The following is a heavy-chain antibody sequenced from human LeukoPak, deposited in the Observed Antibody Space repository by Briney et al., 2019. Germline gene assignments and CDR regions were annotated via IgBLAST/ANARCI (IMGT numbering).Heavy chain of an antibody. CDR3: ARGAGYCSSTSCYVFSVDYYYYGMDV. J-gene: IGHJ6*02. CDR1: GYTFTSYG. CDR2: ISAYNGNT. Sequence: GASVKVSCKASGYTFTSYGISWVRQAPGQGLEWMGWISAYNGNTNYAQKLQGRVTMTTDTSTSTAYMELRSLRSDDTAVYHCARGAGYCSSTSCYVFSVDYYYYGMDVWGQGTTVTASS. V-gene: IGHV1-18*01. D-gene: IGHD2-2*01.